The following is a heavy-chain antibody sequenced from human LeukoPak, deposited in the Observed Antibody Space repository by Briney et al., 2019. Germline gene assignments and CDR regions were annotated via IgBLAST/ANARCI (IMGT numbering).Heavy chain of an antibody. CDR3: ARHPSPQLHHFDY. CDR1: GGTFSSYG. CDR2: IIPIFGTA. J-gene: IGHJ4*02. D-gene: IGHD2-2*01. Sequence: PVKVSCKASGGTFSSYGISWVRQAPGQGLEWMGGIIPIFGTANYAQKFQGRVTITADESTSTAYMELSSLRSEDTAVYYCARHPSPQLHHFDYWGQGTLVTVSS. V-gene: IGHV1-69*13.